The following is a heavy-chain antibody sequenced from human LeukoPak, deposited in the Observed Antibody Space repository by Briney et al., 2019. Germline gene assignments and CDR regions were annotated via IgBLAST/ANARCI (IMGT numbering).Heavy chain of an antibody. J-gene: IGHJ3*02. CDR1: GFTVSSNY. D-gene: IGHD6-19*01. Sequence: PGGSLRLSCAASGFTVSSNYMSWVRQAPGKGLEWVSVIYSGGSTYYADSVKGRFTISRDNSKNTLYLQMNSLRAEDTAVYYCARDSSGWADAFDIWGQGTMVTVSS. CDR3: ARDSSGWADAFDI. V-gene: IGHV3-66*01. CDR2: IYSGGST.